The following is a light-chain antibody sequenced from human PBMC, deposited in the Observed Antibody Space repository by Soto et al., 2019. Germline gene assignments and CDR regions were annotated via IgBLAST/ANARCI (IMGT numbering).Light chain of an antibody. CDR1: SSDVGGYNY. CDR3: SSYAGSNNFDV. J-gene: IGLJ1*01. CDR2: EVS. V-gene: IGLV2-8*01. Sequence: VLTQPPSASGSPGQSVTISCTGTSSDVGGYNYVSWYQQHPGKAPKLMIYEVSKRPSGVPDRFSGSKSGNTASLTVSGLQAEDEADYYCSSYAGSNNFDVFGTGTKVTVL.